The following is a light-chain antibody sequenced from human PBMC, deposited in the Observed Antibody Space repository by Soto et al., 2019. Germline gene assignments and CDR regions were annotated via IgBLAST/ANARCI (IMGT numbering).Light chain of an antibody. CDR1: SSDVGSYNL. CDR2: EGS. CDR3: CSYAGSSTPYV. V-gene: IGLV2-23*01. Sequence: QSVLTQPASVSGSPGQSITISCTGTSSDVGSYNLVSWYQQHPGKAPKLMIYEGSKRPSGVSNRFSGSKSGNTASLTISGLQAEDAADYYCCSYAGSSTPYVFGTGTKVPVL. J-gene: IGLJ1*01.